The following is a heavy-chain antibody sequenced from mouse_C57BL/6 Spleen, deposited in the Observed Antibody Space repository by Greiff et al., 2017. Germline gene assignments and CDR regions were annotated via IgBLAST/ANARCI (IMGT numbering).Heavy chain of an antibody. CDR3: ARSDEDAMDY. V-gene: IGHV1-82*01. Sequence: VQLQQSGPELVKPGASVKISCKASGYAFSSSWMNWVKQRPGKGLEWIGRIYPGDGDTNYNGKFKGTATLTADKSSSTAYMKLSSLTSEDSAVYFYARSDEDAMDYWGQGTSVTVSS. CDR2: IYPGDGDT. CDR1: GYAFSSSW. J-gene: IGHJ4*01.